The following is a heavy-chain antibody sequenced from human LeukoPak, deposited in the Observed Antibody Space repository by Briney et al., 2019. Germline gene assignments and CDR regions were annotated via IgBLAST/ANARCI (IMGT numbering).Heavy chain of an antibody. CDR1: GGSISSYY. V-gene: IGHV4-59*12. CDR2: IYYSGST. Sequence: SETLSLTCTVSGGSISSYYWSWIRQPPGKGLEWIGYIYYSGSTYYNPSLKSRVTILADTSKDQFSLKLSSVTAADTAVYHCARTRGNSYGYLDYWGQGTLVTVSS. CDR3: ARTRGNSYGYLDY. D-gene: IGHD5-18*01. J-gene: IGHJ4*02.